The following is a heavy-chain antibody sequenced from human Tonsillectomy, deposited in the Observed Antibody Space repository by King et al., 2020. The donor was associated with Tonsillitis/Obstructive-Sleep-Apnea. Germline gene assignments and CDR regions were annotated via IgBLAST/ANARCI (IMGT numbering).Heavy chain of an antibody. CDR3: ARSTTPSSGGWFDP. CDR2: ISPSGGST. V-gene: IGHV1-46*01. J-gene: IGHJ5*02. CDR1: GYTFTSYY. D-gene: IGHD4-11*01. Sequence: VQLVESGAEVKKPGASVRVSCKASGYTFTSYYIHWVRQAPGQGLEWMGIISPSGGSTSYAQKYQGRVTMTRDTSTNTVYMELSSLTSEDTAVYYCARSTTPSSGGWFDPWGQGTLVTVSS.